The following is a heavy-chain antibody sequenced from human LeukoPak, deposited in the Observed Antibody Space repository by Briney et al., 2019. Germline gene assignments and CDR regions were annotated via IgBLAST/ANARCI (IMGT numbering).Heavy chain of an antibody. CDR3: ARGDSVVTAAY. V-gene: IGHV3-53*01. CDR1: GFTVSRYY. CDR2: IYSGGST. Sequence: PGGSLRLSCAASGFTVSRYYISWARQAPGKGLEWVSVIYSGGSTYYADSVKGRFTISRDNSKNTLYLQMNSLRAEDTAVYYCARGDSVVTAAYWGQGTLVTVSS. D-gene: IGHD2-21*02. J-gene: IGHJ4*02.